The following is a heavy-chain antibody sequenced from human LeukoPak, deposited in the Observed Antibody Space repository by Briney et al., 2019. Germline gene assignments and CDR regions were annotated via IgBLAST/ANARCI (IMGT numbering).Heavy chain of an antibody. D-gene: IGHD3-22*01. CDR3: ARGFGDSRGTWFDP. CDR1: GGSISTFF. V-gene: IGHV4-59*01. J-gene: IGHJ5*02. CDR2: ISYTGST. Sequence: PETLSLARTVSGGSISTFFWCWIRQPPGKGLEWIGYISYTGSTTYNPSLKSRVTISVDTSKSQFTLKLTSVTAADTAVYYCARGFGDSRGTWFDPWGQGTLVTVSS.